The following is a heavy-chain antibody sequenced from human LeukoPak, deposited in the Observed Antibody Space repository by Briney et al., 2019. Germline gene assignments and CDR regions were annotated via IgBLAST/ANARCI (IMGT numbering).Heavy chain of an antibody. V-gene: IGHV1-46*01. Sequence: ASVKVSCKASGYTFTSYGISWVRQAPGQGLEWMGIINPSGGSTSYAQKFQGRVTMTRDTSMSTVYMELSSLRSEDTAVYYCARDYGYYFDYWGQGTLVTVSS. CDR1: GYTFTSYG. CDR3: ARDYGYYFDY. CDR2: INPSGGST. J-gene: IGHJ4*02. D-gene: IGHD3-10*01.